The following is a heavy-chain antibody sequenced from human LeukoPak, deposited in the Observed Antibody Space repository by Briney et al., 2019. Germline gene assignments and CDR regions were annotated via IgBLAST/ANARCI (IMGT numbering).Heavy chain of an antibody. Sequence: SQTLSLTCTVSGGSISSGGYYWSWIRQHPGKGLEWIGYIYYSGSTYYNPSLKSRVTISVDTSKNQFSLKLSSVTAADTAVYYCARSVKTYYYDSRARGSFDYWGQGTPVTVSS. CDR2: IYYSGST. CDR3: ARSVKTYYYDSRARGSFDY. V-gene: IGHV4-31*03. CDR1: GGSISSGGYY. J-gene: IGHJ4*02. D-gene: IGHD3-22*01.